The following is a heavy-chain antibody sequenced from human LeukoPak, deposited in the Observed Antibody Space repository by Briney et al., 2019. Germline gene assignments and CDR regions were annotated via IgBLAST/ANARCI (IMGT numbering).Heavy chain of an antibody. CDR1: GYTFTSYG. D-gene: IGHD6-19*01. J-gene: IGHJ6*02. Sequence: ASVKVSCKASGYTFTSYGISWVRQAPGQGLEWMGWIGAYNGNTNYAQKLQGRVTMTTDTSTSTAYMELRSLRSDDTAVYYCARSGIAVAGTGYYGMDVWGQGTTVTVSS. V-gene: IGHV1-18*01. CDR3: ARSGIAVAGTGYYGMDV. CDR2: IGAYNGNT.